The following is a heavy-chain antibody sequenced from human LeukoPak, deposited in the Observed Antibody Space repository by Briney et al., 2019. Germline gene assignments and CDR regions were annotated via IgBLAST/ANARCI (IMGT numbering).Heavy chain of an antibody. CDR2: IYTSGST. J-gene: IGHJ4*02. CDR3: ARGTMVRGVPMPYFDY. CDR1: GGSISSYY. V-gene: IGHV4-4*07. Sequence: SETLSLTCTVSGGSISSYYWSWIRQPAGKGLEWIGRIYTSGSTNYNPSLKSRVTISVDTSKNQFSLKLSSVTAADTAVYYCARGTMVRGVPMPYFDYWGQGTLVTVSS. D-gene: IGHD3-10*01.